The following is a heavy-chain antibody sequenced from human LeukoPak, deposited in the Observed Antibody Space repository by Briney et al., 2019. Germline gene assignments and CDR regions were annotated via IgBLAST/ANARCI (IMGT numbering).Heavy chain of an antibody. Sequence: SETLSLTCTVSGDSFSRSGHYWGWIRQPPGKGLEWIGSIYYSGSTYYNPSLKSRVTISVDTSKNQFSLKLSSVTAADTAVYYCASTLPAATDPGASDIWGQGTMVTVSS. J-gene: IGHJ3*02. CDR3: ASTLPAATDPGASDI. CDR2: IYYSGST. V-gene: IGHV4-39*01. D-gene: IGHD2-2*01. CDR1: GDSFSRSGHY.